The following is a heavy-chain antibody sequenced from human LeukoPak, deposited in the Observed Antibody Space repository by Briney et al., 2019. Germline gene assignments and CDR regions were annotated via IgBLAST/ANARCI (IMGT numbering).Heavy chain of an antibody. Sequence: SETLSLTCTASGGSISSSSYYWGWIRQPPGKGLEWIGNIYYSRSTNYNPSLKSRVTISVDTSKNQFSLKLSSVTAADTAVYYCARDRDGYNYFDYWGQGTLVTVSS. J-gene: IGHJ4*02. V-gene: IGHV4-39*07. CDR3: ARDRDGYNYFDY. D-gene: IGHD5-24*01. CDR1: GGSISSSSYY. CDR2: IYYSRST.